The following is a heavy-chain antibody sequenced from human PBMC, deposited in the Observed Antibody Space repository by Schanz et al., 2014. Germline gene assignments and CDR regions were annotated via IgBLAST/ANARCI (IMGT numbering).Heavy chain of an antibody. CDR2: IYSGGST. D-gene: IGHD1-20*01. Sequence: HLVESGGGLIQPGGSLRLSCAASGFTVSDNYMTWVRQAPGKGLEWVSVIYSGGSTYYADSVKGRFTISRDNAKNSLYLQMNSLRAEDTAVYYCARRGRYNWNDYGMDVWGQGTTVTVSS. CDR1: GFTVSDNY. J-gene: IGHJ6*02. CDR3: ARRGRYNWNDYGMDV. V-gene: IGHV3-53*01.